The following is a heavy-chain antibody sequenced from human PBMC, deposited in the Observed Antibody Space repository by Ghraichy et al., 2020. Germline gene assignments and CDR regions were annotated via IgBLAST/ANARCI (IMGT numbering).Heavy chain of an antibody. J-gene: IGHJ4*02. CDR1: GYTFTAYY. CDR2: IRPNVGGT. Sequence: ASVKVSCKASGYTFTAYYIHWVRQAPGQGLEWMGWIRPNVGGTNYAQKFQGRVTMTRDTSISTAYMELSSLRSDDTAVYYCARDLAHDYGDLAYWGQGTLVTVSS. CDR3: ARDLAHDYGDLAY. D-gene: IGHD4-17*01. V-gene: IGHV1-2*02.